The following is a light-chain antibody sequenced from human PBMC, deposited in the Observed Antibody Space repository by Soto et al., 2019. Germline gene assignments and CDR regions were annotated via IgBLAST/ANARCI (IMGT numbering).Light chain of an antibody. CDR3: QQYNSRET. CDR2: KAS. V-gene: IGKV1-5*03. Sequence: DIQMTQSPSTLSASVGDRVNITCRASQSISSWLAWYQQKPGKAPKLLIYKASSLESGVPSRFSGSGSGTEFTLTICSLQPDDFATYYCQQYNSRETYGQGTKV. J-gene: IGKJ1*01. CDR1: QSISSW.